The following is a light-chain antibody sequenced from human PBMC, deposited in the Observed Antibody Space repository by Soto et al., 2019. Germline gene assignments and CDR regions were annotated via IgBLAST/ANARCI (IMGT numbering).Light chain of an antibody. Sequence: DIVMTQSPATLSVSPGERATLSCRASQSVSSNLARYQQKLGQDPRLLIYGVSARATGIPARFSGSGSETEFTLTISSLQSEDFAVYYCQQYQSWPITFGGGTKVDIK. CDR2: GVS. CDR3: QQYQSWPIT. J-gene: IGKJ4*01. CDR1: QSVSSN. V-gene: IGKV3-15*01.